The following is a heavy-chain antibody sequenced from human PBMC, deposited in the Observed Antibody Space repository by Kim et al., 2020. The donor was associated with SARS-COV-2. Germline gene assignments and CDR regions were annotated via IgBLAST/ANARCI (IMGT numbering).Heavy chain of an antibody. Sequence: ASVKVSCKASGYTFTGYYMHWVRQAPGQGLEWMGWINPNSGGTNYAQKFQGRVTMTRETSISTAYMELSRLRSDDTAVYYCARSGGDILTGYYIIGWFDPWGEGTLVTVSA. D-gene: IGHD3-9*01. V-gene: IGHV1-2*02. CDR1: GYTFTGYY. CDR2: INPNSGGT. J-gene: IGHJ5*02. CDR3: ARSGGDILTGYYIIGWFDP.